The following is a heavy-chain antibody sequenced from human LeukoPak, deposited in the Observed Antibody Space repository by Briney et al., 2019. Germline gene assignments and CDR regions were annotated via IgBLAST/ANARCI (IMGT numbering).Heavy chain of an antibody. CDR2: INSDVSST. J-gene: IGHJ4*02. V-gene: IGHV3-74*01. CDR3: ARRGASTGAFDY. CDR1: GFTFSSYW. D-gene: IGHD1-26*01. Sequence: GGSLRLSCAASGFTFSSYWMSWVRQAPGKGLVWVSRINSDVSSTSYADSVKGRFTISRDNAKNTLYLQMNSLRAEDTAVYYCARRGASTGAFDYWGQGTLVTVSS.